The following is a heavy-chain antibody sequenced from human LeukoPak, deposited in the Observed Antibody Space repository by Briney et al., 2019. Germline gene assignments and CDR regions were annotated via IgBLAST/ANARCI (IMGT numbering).Heavy chain of an antibody. D-gene: IGHD6-13*01. Sequence: GGSLRLSCAASGFTFSSYWMSWVRQAPGKGGEWVASIKEEGSEKYYVGSVKGRLTISRENAKNTVYLQINSLRAEDTAVYYCGPRGSTSWYVYWGQGTLVTVSS. CDR2: IKEEGSEK. CDR1: GFTFSSYW. V-gene: IGHV3-7*01. CDR3: GPRGSTSWYVY. J-gene: IGHJ4*02.